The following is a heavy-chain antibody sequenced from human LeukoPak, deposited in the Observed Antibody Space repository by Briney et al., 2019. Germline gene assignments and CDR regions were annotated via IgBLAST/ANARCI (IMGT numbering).Heavy chain of an antibody. CDR3: ARGVTTTIPPIY. D-gene: IGHD4-17*01. Sequence: ASVKVSCKASGYTFTGYYMHWVRQAPGQGLEWMGWINPNSGGTNYAQKFQGGVTMTRDTSISTAYMELSRLRSDDTAVYYCARGVTTTIPPIYWGQGTLVTVSS. J-gene: IGHJ4*02. V-gene: IGHV1-2*02. CDR1: GYTFTGYY. CDR2: INPNSGGT.